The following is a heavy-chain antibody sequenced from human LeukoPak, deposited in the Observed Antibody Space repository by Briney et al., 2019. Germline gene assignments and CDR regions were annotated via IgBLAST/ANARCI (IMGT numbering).Heavy chain of an antibody. CDR3: ASSYSSGRDNWFDP. J-gene: IGHJ5*02. Sequence: ASVKVSCKASGYTFTCYYMHWVRQAPGQGLEWMGWINPNSGGTNYAQKFQGWVTMTRDTSISTAYMELSRLKSDDTAVYYCASSYSSGRDNWFDPWGQGTLVTVSS. V-gene: IGHV1-2*04. CDR2: INPNSGGT. CDR1: GYTFTCYY. D-gene: IGHD6-19*01.